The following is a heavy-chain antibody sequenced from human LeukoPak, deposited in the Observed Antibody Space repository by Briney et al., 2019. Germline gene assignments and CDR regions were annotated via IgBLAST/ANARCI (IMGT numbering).Heavy chain of an antibody. J-gene: IGHJ4*02. D-gene: IGHD4-17*01. Sequence: SQTLSLTCTVSGGSISSGSYYWRWLRQPAGKGLEWIERIYTSGSTNYNPSLKSRVTISVDTSKNQFSLKLSSVTAADTAVYYCARDDYGFSVWGQGTLVTVSS. CDR2: IYTSGST. CDR1: GGSISSGSYY. CDR3: ARDDYGFSV. V-gene: IGHV4-61*02.